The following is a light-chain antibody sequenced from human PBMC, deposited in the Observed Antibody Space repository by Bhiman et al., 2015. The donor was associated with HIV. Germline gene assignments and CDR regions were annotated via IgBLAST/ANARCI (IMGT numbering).Light chain of an antibody. CDR2: LVS. V-gene: IGLV2-14*03. CDR1: SSDVGAYNY. Sequence: QSALTQPASVSGSPGQSITISCTGSSSDVGAYNYVSWYQQHPGKAPKLMISLVSQRPSGVSHRFSGSKSANTASLTISGLQAEDEADYHCSSYTTRNSYVFGSATKVTVL. J-gene: IGLJ1*01. CDR3: SSYTTRNSYV.